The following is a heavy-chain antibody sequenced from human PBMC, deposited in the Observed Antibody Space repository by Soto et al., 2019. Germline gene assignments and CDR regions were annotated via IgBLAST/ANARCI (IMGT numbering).Heavy chain of an antibody. J-gene: IGHJ5*02. CDR1: GYTFTSYY. D-gene: IGHD6-19*01. CDR2: INPNSGGT. CDR3: AREVSGWYRP. V-gene: IGHV1-2*02. Sequence: ASVKVSCKASGYTFTSYYMHWVRQAPGQGLEWMGIINPNSGGTNYAQKFQGRVTMTSNTSISTAYMELSSLRSEDTAVYYCAREVSGWYRPWGQGTLVTVSS.